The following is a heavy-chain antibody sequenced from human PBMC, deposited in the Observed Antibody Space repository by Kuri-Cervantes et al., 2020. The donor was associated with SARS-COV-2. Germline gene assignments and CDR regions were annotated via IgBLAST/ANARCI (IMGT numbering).Heavy chain of an antibody. D-gene: IGHD3-10*01. V-gene: IGHV4-31*02. CDR1: GGSISTGGYY. Sequence: SETLSLTCAVSGGSISTGGYYWSWIRQLPGKGLEWIGYIYYTGSTYYNPSLRGRVSISLDMSKNQFSLNLSSVTAADTAVYYCARASIAPFGSGSWWFDPWGQGTQVTVSS. J-gene: IGHJ5*02. CDR3: ARASIAPFGSGSWWFDP. CDR2: IYYTGST.